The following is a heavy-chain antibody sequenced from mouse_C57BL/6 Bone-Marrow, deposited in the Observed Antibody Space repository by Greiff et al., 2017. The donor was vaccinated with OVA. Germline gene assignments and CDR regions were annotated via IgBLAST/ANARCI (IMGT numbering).Heavy chain of an antibody. V-gene: IGHV1-55*01. CDR2: IYPGSGST. CDR3: ARRDLWPFDF. D-gene: IGHD1-1*02. CDR1: FSPFPRSW. Sequence: QVQLQQPGAELFPPLASFSLSFPSSFSPFPRSWITWVKQRPGQGLEWIGDIYPGSGSTNYNEKFKSKATLTVDTSSSTAYMPLSSLTSEDSADTFCARRDLWPFDFWGPGPPLPVSS. J-gene: IGHJ2*01.